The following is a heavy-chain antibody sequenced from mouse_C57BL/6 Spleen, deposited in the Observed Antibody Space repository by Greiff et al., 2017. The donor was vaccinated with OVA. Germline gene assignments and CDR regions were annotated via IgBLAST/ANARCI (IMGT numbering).Heavy chain of an antibody. CDR2: IDPSDSAT. V-gene: IGHV1-52*01. J-gene: IGHJ3*01. Sequence: QVQLQQSGAELVRPGSSVKLSCKASGYTFTSYWMHWVKQRPIQGLEWIGNIDPSDSATHYNQKFKGKATLTVAKSSSTAYMQLSSLTAEDSAVYYCARHYSNGEFAYWGQGTLVTVSA. D-gene: IGHD2-5*01. CDR3: ARHYSNGEFAY. CDR1: GYTFTSYW.